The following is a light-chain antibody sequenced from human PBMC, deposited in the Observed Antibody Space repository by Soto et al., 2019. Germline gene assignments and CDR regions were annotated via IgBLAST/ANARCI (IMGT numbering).Light chain of an antibody. J-gene: IGKJ2*01. CDR1: QSVSSTY. CDR2: GAS. Sequence: EIVLTQSPGTLSLSPGERATLSCRASQSVSSTYIAWYQQKPGQAPRVLIYGASSRATGIPDRFSGSGSGTDFTLTISRLEPEDFAGYFCQQYGRSPPFTFGQGTKVEIK. CDR3: QQYGRSPPFT. V-gene: IGKV3-20*01.